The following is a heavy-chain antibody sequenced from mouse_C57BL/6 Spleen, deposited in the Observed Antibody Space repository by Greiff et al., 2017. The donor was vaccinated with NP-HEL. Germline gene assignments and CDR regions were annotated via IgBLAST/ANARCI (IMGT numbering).Heavy chain of an antibody. CDR2: ISYDGSN. V-gene: IGHV3-6*01. D-gene: IGHD1-1*01. CDR1: GYSITSGYY. J-gene: IGHJ2*01. Sequence: DVQLQESGPGLVKPSQSLSLTCSVTGYSITSGYYWNWIRQFPGNKLEWMGYISYDGSNNYNPSLKNRISITRDTSKNQFFLKLNSVTTEDTATYYCAKRDYGSSFDYWGQGTTLTVSS. CDR3: AKRDYGSSFDY.